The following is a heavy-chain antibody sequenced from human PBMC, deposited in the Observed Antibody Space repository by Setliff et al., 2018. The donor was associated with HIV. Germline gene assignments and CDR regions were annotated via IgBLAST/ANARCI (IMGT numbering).Heavy chain of an antibody. D-gene: IGHD2-15*01. CDR2: ISGLGGGTI. Sequence: GGSLRLSCATSGFTFDSYSIIWVRQAPGKGLEWVSYISGLGGGTIYYADSVRGRFTISRDDAEKSVYLQMNSLRAEDTAVYYCARAGVVEGYYYYYYMDVWGEGTTVTVSS. V-gene: IGHV3-48*01. J-gene: IGHJ6*03. CDR3: ARAGVVEGYYYYYYMDV. CDR1: GFTFDSYS.